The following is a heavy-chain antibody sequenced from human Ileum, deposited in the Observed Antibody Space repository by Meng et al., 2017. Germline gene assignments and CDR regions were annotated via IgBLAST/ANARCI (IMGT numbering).Heavy chain of an antibody. J-gene: IGHJ4*02. CDR1: GFSVSTSGMV. CDR2: IYWNDDK. CDR3: AHRTTVTAVDY. Sequence: SGPTLAKPTQTLTLTFTVSGFSVSTSGMVVGWIRQPPGKALEWLAFIYWNDDKRYSPSLKSRVTITKDTSKNQVVLTMTNMDPVDTATYYCAHRTTVTAVDYWGQGTLVTVSS. V-gene: IGHV2-5*01. D-gene: IGHD4-17*01.